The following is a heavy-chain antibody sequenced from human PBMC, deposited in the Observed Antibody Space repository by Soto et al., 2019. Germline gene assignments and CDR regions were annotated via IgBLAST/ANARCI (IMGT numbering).Heavy chain of an antibody. CDR2: IYYSGST. CDR1: CGSISSGGHY. CDR3: ISEGGENWCGP. J-gene: IGHJ5*02. V-gene: IGHV4-30-4*01. D-gene: IGHD3-16*01. Sequence: KASGTLPLPCTVSCGSISSGGHYWRWIRQPPGTGLEWIGYIYYSGSTLYNPSLKNRVTMSLDTSTIQFSLNLSSVTAADTAVYYRISEGGENWCGPRGKQSLVGV.